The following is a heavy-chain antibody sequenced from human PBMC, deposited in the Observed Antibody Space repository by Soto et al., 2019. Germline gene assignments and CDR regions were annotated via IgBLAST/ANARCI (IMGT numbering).Heavy chain of an antibody. CDR2: INPNSGGT. CDR3: ASGGQYCSGGSCYELDY. D-gene: IGHD2-15*01. J-gene: IGHJ4*02. Sequence: ASVKVSCKASGYTFTGYYMHWVRQAPGQGLEWMGWINPNSGGTNYAQKFQGRVTMTRDTSISTAYMELSRLRSDDTAVYYCASGGQYCSGGSCYELDYWGQGTLVTSPQ. CDR1: GYTFTGYY. V-gene: IGHV1-2*02.